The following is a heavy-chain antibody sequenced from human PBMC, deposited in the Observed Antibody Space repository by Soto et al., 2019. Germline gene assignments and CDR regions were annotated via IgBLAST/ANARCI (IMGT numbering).Heavy chain of an antibody. CDR3: TKTGTLLTGNNWFDR. D-gene: IGHD3-9*01. Sequence: EVHLLESGGGLVQPGGSLRLSCAASGFTFSSYAMTWVRQAPGKGLEWVSGISVDGRRTYYADSVKGRFTISRDNSENTRYLQTNSLRAHDTAVYYCTKTGTLLTGNNWFDRWGKGTLVTVSS. J-gene: IGHJ5*02. CDR1: GFTFSSYA. V-gene: IGHV3-23*01. CDR2: ISVDGRRT.